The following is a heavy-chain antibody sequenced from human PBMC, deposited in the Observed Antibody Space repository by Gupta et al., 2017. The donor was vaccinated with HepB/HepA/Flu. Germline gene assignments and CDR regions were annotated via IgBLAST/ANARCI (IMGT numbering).Heavy chain of an antibody. CDR3: ASTDGGNTILDD. CDR1: GGTFSSYA. J-gene: IGHJ4*02. CDR2: IIPILGIA. D-gene: IGHD2-15*01. V-gene: IGHV1-69*04. Sequence: QVQLVQSGTEVKKPGSSVKVSCKASGGTFSSYAISWVRQAPGQGLEWMGRIIPILGIANDAQKVQGRVTIKADKSTRTAYMELRRLRSEETAVYYCASTDGGNTILDDGGQGTMVTVSS.